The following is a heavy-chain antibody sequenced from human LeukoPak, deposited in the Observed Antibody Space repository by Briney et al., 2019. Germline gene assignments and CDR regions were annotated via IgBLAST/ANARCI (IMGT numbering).Heavy chain of an antibody. CDR3: ARVRVTGLYYYYYMDV. D-gene: IGHD2-21*02. J-gene: IGHJ6*03. CDR1: GGSISNFY. V-gene: IGHV4-4*07. CDR2: IYTSGST. Sequence: SETLSLTCTVSGGSISNFYWSWIRQPAGKGLEWIGRIYTSGSTNYNPSLKSRVTMSIDTSKSQFSLKLSSVTAADTAVYYCARVRVTGLYYYYYMDVWGKGTTVTVSS.